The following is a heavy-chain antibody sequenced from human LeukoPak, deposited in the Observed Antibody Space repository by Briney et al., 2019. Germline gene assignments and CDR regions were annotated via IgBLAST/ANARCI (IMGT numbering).Heavy chain of an antibody. Sequence: SETLSLTCAVSGGSISSGNWWSWVRQPPGKGLEWIGEIYHSGSTNYNPSLRSRVSISIDTSKNQFSLRLTSVTAADTAVYYCARFDDSGGNWLDPWGQGTLVTVSS. D-gene: IGHD4-23*01. CDR2: IYHSGST. V-gene: IGHV4-4*02. CDR3: ARFDDSGGNWLDP. CDR1: GGSISSGNW. J-gene: IGHJ5*02.